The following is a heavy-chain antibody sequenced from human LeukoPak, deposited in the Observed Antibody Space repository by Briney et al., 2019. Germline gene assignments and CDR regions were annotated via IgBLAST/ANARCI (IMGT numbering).Heavy chain of an antibody. J-gene: IGHJ4*02. V-gene: IGHV3-11*01. CDR2: ISSSGSTI. CDR1: GFTFSDYY. Sequence: PGGSLRLSCAASGFTFSDYYMSWIRQAPGKGLEWVSYISSSGSTIYYADSVKGRFTISRDNAKNSLYLQMNSLRAEDTAVYYCARANPSYDFWSGYYTGYFDYWGQGTLVTVSS. CDR3: ARANPSYDFWSGYYTGYFDY. D-gene: IGHD3-3*01.